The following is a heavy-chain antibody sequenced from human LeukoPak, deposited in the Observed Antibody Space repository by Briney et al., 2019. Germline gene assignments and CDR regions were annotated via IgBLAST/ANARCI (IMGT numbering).Heavy chain of an antibody. CDR1: GFTFSRYW. D-gene: IGHD3-3*01. J-gene: IGHJ3*01. Sequence: GGSLRLSCAASGFTFSRYWMHWVRQAPGKGLVWVARINSDGSTTSDADSVKGRFTISRDNAKNTLYLQMNSLRAEDTAVYCCAKARFSGMGGILSWGQGTMVTVSS. V-gene: IGHV3-74*01. CDR3: AKARFSGMGGILS. CDR2: INSDGSTT.